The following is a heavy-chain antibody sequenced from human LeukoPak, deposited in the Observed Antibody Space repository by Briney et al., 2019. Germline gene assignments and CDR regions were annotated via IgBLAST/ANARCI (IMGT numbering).Heavy chain of an antibody. CDR2: TRNKANSYTT. V-gene: IGHV3-72*01. J-gene: IGHJ4*02. D-gene: IGHD4-11*01. CDR3: TIEGHGNYQEYYFDY. CDR1: GFTFSDHY. Sequence: GGSLRLSCAASGFTFSDHYMDWVRQAPGKGLEWVGRTRNKANSYTTEYAASVKGRFTISRDDSKNSLYLQMNSLKTELTAVYCSTIEGHGNYQEYYFDYWGQGTLVTVSS.